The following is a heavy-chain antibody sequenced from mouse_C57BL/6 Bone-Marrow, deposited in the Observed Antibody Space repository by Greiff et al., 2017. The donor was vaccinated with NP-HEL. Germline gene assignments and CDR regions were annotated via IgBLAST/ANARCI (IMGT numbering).Heavy chain of an antibody. CDR3: ARLGGPWFAY. CDR2: IHPNSGST. D-gene: IGHD3-3*01. Sequence: QVQLQQSGAELVKPGASVKMSCKASGYTFTSYWITWVKQRPGQGLEWIGMIHPNSGSTNYNEKFKSKATLTVDKSSSTAYMQLSSLTSEDSAVYYCARLGGPWFAYWGQGTLVTVSA. V-gene: IGHV1-64*01. CDR1: GYTFTSYW. J-gene: IGHJ3*01.